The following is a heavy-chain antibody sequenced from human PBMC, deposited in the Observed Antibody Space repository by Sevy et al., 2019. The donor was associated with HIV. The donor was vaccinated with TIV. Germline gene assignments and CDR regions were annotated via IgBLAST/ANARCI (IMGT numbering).Heavy chain of an antibody. CDR1: GFTFSSYS. CDR3: TRDQVAAAGSFFDY. V-gene: IGHV3-21*01. Sequence: GGSLRVSCAASGFTFSSYSMNWVRQAPGKGLEWVSSISSSSSYIYYGDSVKGRFTISRDNAKNSLYLQMNSLRAEDTAVYYCTRDQVAAAGSFFDYWGQSTLVTVSS. CDR2: ISSSSSYI. J-gene: IGHJ4*02. D-gene: IGHD6-13*01.